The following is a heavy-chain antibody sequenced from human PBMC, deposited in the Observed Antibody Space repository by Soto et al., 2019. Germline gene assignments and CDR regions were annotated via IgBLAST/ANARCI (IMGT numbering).Heavy chain of an antibody. CDR3: ARGGNRYSNTASGVAGFDF. CDR2: IYYTGTT. Sequence: SETLSLTCTVSGVSISSSYWSWIRQSPGTGLEWIGYIYYTGTTNYNPSLKRRVTISLDTAKNQFSLNVNSLTTADTAVYFCARGGNRYSNTASGVAGFDFWGQGNLVTVSS. V-gene: IGHV4-59*01. CDR1: GVSISSSY. D-gene: IGHD5-12*01. J-gene: IGHJ4*02.